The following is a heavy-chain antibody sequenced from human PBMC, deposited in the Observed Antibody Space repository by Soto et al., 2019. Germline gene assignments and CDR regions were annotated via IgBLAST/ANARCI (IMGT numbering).Heavy chain of an antibody. J-gene: IGHJ6*02. CDR1: GGSISSYY. CDR2: IYYSGST. CDR3: ARDYRGDFWSGYRANYGMEV. V-gene: IGHV4-59*01. D-gene: IGHD3-3*01. Sequence: SETLSLTCTVSGGSISSYYWSWIRQPPGKGLEWIGYIYYSGSTNYNPSLKSRVTISVDTSKNQFSLKLSSVTAADTAVYYCARDYRGDFWSGYRANYGMEVWGQGTTVTVSS.